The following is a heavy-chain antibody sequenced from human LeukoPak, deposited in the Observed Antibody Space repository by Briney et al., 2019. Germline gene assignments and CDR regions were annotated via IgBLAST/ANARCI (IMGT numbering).Heavy chain of an antibody. CDR1: GGSISSYY. CDR2: IYYSGST. D-gene: IGHD1-26*01. V-gene: IGHV4-59*12. CDR3: ARELGGGGNYGMDV. Sequence: SETLSLTCTVSGGSISSYYWSWIRQPPGKGLEWIGYIYYSGSTNYNPSLKSRVTISVDTSKNQFSLKLSSVTAADTAVYYCARELGGGGNYGMDVWGQGTTVTVSS. J-gene: IGHJ6*02.